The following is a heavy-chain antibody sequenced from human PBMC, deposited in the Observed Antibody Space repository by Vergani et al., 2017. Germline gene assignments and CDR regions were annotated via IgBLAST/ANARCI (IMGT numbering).Heavy chain of an antibody. CDR1: GFTFSSYS. Sequence: EVQLVESGGGLVKPGGSLRLSCAASGFTFSSYSMNWVRQAPGQGLEWVSSISSSSSYIYYADSVMGRFTISKDNAKNSLYLQMNSLRAEDTAVYYCARDIVVVAATRDYYYYMDVWGKGTTVTVSS. V-gene: IGHV3-21*01. CDR2: ISSSSSYI. CDR3: ARDIVVVAATRDYYYYMDV. D-gene: IGHD2-2*01. J-gene: IGHJ6*03.